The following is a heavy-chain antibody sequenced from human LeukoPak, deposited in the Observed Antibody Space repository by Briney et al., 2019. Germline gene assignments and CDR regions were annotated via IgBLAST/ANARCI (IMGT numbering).Heavy chain of an antibody. V-gene: IGHV3-23*01. J-gene: IGHJ4*02. CDR3: AKRGVVIRVVLVGFHKEAYYFDS. D-gene: IGHD3-10*01. CDR2: ISGSGGGT. CDR1: GITLSNYG. Sequence: GGSLRLSCAVSGITLSNYGMSWVRQAPGKGLEWVAGISGSGGGTVFADSVKGRFTISRDNPKNTLYLQMNSLRAEDTAVYFCAKRGVVIRVVLVGFHKEAYYFDSWGQGALVTVSS.